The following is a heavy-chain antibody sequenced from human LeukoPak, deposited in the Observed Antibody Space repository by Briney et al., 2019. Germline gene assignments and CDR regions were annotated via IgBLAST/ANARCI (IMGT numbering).Heavy chain of an antibody. J-gene: IGHJ4*02. D-gene: IGHD3-10*01. CDR3: ARGVSYGSGSYYAY. CDR2: MNPSSGNT. Sequence: ASVKVSCKASGYTFTSYDINWVRQATGQGLEWMGWMNPSSGNTGYAQKFQGRVTMTRNTSISTAHMELSSLRSEDTAVYYCARGVSYGSGSYYAYWGQGTLVTVSS. CDR1: GYTFTSYD. V-gene: IGHV1-8*01.